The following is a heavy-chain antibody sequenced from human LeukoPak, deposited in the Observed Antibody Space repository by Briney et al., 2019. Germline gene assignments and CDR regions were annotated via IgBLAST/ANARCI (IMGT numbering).Heavy chain of an antibody. D-gene: IGHD5/OR15-5a*01. V-gene: IGHV3-30*18. Sequence: GGSLRLSCAVSGFTFSGYGMHWVRQAPGKGLEWVAVISYDGSNKYYADSVKGRFTISRDNSKNTLYLQMNSLRAEDTAVYYCAKDVSTAAGFDPWGQGSLVTVSS. CDR3: AKDVSTAAGFDP. CDR2: ISYDGSNK. J-gene: IGHJ5*02. CDR1: GFTFSGYG.